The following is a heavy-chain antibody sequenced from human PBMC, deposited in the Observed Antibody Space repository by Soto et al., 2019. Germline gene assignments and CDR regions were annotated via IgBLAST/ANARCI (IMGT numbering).Heavy chain of an antibody. CDR3: AKLSCTSSTCYFPGWFDP. CDR1: GDSISGGASF. CDR2: VYYSGSS. D-gene: IGHD2-2*01. J-gene: IGHJ5*02. Sequence: PSETLSLTCTVSGDSISGGASFWSWIRQPPGKGLEWIANVYYSGSSYYNPSLKSRLTISVDTTKNQFSLQLKSMTAADTAVYYCAKLSCTSSTCYFPGWFDPCGQGTLVTVS. V-gene: IGHV4-31*03.